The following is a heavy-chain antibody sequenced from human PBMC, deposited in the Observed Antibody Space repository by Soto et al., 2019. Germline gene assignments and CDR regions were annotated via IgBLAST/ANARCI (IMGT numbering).Heavy chain of an antibody. Sequence: ASVKVSCKASGYTFTTYNIPWLLQGPGQRLEWMGWITPNSGGTNYAQKFQGWVTMTRDTSISTAYMELSRLRSDDTAVYYCAREAAAATLYYYYYGMDVWGQGTTVTVSS. CDR2: ITPNSGGT. CDR1: GYTFTTYN. CDR3: AREAAAATLYYYYYGMDV. V-gene: IGHV1-2*04. D-gene: IGHD6-13*01. J-gene: IGHJ6*02.